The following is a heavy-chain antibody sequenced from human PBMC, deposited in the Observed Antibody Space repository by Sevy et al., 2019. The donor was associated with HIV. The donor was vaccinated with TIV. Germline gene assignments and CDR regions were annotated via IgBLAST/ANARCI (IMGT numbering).Heavy chain of an antibody. CDR1: GFTFSSYW. CDR2: IKQDGSEK. CDR3: ARERGSSGWYGGYFDY. D-gene: IGHD6-19*01. J-gene: IGHJ4*02. Sequence: GGSLRLSCAASGFTFSSYWMSWVRQAPGKGLEWVANIKQDGSEKYYVDSVKGRFTISGDNAKNSLYLQMNSLRAEDTAVYYCARERGSSGWYGGYFDYWGQGTLVTVSS. V-gene: IGHV3-7*03.